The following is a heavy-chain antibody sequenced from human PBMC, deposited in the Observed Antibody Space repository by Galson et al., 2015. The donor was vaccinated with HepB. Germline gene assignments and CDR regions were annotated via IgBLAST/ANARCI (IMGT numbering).Heavy chain of an antibody. D-gene: IGHD2-2*01. CDR3: TRDSSSTSRGTSFDY. Sequence: SVKVSCKASGYTFTNYYIHWVRQAPGQGLECMGEIDPSGGTTSYARNFQGRVTMTGDTSTSTVYMELSSLRSEDTAVYYCTRDSSSTSRGTSFDYWGQGTLVTVSS. J-gene: IGHJ4*02. CDR1: GYTFTNYY. V-gene: IGHV1-46*03. CDR2: IDPSGGTT.